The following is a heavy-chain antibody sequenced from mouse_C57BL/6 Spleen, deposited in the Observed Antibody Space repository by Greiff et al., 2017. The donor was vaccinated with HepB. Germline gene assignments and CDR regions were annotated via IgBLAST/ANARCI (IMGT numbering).Heavy chain of an antibody. J-gene: IGHJ1*03. V-gene: IGHV2-9-1*01. CDR2: IWTGGGT. CDR1: GFSLTSYA. Sequence: VKLVESGPGLVAPSQSLSITCTVSGFSLTSYAISWVRQPPGKGLEWLGVIWTGGGTNYNSALKSRLSISKDNSKSQVFLKMNSLQTDDTARYYCARKADYYGSSYTYFDVWGTGTTVTVSS. CDR3: ARKADYYGSSYTYFDV. D-gene: IGHD1-1*01.